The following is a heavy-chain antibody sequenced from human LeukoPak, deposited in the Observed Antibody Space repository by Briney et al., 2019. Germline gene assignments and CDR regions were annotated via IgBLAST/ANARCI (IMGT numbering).Heavy chain of an antibody. Sequence: PGGSLRLSCAASGFTFSDYYMSWIRQAPGKGLEWVSYISSSSSYTNYADSVKGRFTISRDNAKNSLYLQMNSLRAEDTAVYYCARAVQPDRYSYGITDYWGQGTLVTVSS. CDR2: ISSSSSYT. V-gene: IGHV3-11*06. CDR1: GFTFSDYY. J-gene: IGHJ4*02. CDR3: ARAVQPDRYSYGITDY. D-gene: IGHD5-18*01.